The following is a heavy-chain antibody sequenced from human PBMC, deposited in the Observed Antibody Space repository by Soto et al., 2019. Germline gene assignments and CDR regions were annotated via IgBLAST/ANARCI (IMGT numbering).Heavy chain of an antibody. CDR2: IHHSGST. V-gene: IGHV4-38-2*01. CDR1: GYPISSGYY. D-gene: IGHD5-12*01. J-gene: IGHJ4*02. CDR3: ARSSGYVPGGY. Sequence: TLSLTCAVSGYPISSGYYWGWIRQPPGKGLEWIGIIHHSGSTYYNPSLRSRITISVDTSKNQFSLKMPSVTAADTAVYYCARSSGYVPGGYWGQGXLVT.